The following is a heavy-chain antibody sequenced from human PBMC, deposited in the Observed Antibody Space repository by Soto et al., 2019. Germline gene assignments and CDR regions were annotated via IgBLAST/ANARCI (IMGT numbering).Heavy chain of an antibody. V-gene: IGHV1-3*01. D-gene: IGHD6-13*01. J-gene: IGHJ1*01. CDR3: ARGLAEDGV. CDR1: GYTFTHYA. Sequence: QVQLVQSGAEVKKPGASVKVSCTASGYTFTHYAIHWVRHAPGQRLEWMGFINAGSGNTKYSQTFQGRLTFTKDTSESTGYMALSSLGSEDTAIYSCARGLAEDGVWGQGTLVTASS. CDR2: INAGSGNT.